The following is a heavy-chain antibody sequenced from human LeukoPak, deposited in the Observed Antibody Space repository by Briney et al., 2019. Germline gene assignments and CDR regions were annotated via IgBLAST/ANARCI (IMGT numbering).Heavy chain of an antibody. CDR1: GFTFSNYA. CDR3: AKAYSYGSGYYYSHFDY. CDR2: VDAGGNNT. V-gene: IGHV3-23*01. D-gene: IGHD3-10*01. Sequence: GGSLRLSCAASGFTFSNYAMSWVRQAPGKGLEWVSTVDAGGNNTVYANSVKGRSTISRDNPKNTLYLQMNSLRAEDTAVYFCAKAYSYGSGYYYSHFDYWGQGTLVTVSS. J-gene: IGHJ4*02.